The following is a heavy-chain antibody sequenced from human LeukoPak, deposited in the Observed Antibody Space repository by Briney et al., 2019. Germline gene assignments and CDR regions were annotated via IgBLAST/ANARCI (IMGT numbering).Heavy chain of an antibody. Sequence: GGSLRLSCAASGFTFSSYSMNWVRQAPGKGLEWISYVTYNGATMYYADSVKGRFTISRDNSKNTVYLQMNSLRAEDTAVYYCAKDRRNIAVAGCDYWGQGTLVTVSS. CDR3: AKDRRNIAVAGCDY. CDR2: VTYNGATM. J-gene: IGHJ4*02. V-gene: IGHV3-48*01. D-gene: IGHD6-19*01. CDR1: GFTFSSYS.